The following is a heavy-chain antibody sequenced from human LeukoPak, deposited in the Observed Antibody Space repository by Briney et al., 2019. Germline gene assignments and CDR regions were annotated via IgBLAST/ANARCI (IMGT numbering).Heavy chain of an antibody. CDR1: GFIVNNKY. CDR3: AKFEFGF. J-gene: IGHJ4*02. CDR2: ISSSSSYI. V-gene: IGHV3-21*04. D-gene: IGHD3-16*01. Sequence: GGSLRLSCAASGFIVNNKYMTWVRQAPGKGLEWVSSISSSSSYIYYADSVKGRFTISRDNAKNSLYLQMNSLRDEDTAVYYCAKFEFGFWGQGTLVTVSS.